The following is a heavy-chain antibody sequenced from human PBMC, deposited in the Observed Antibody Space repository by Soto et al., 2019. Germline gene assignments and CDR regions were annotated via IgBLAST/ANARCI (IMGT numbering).Heavy chain of an antibody. CDR1: GFTFNIHV. Sequence: GGSLRLSCAASGFTFNIHVMNWVRQAPGKGLEWVSYISSSSTIYYADSVKGRFTISRDNAKNSLYLQMNSLRAEDTAVYYCARDDRYCSSTSCHIYYYYYYMDVWGKGTTVTVSS. D-gene: IGHD2-2*01. V-gene: IGHV3-48*01. CDR2: ISSSSTI. CDR3: ARDDRYCSSTSCHIYYYYYYMDV. J-gene: IGHJ6*03.